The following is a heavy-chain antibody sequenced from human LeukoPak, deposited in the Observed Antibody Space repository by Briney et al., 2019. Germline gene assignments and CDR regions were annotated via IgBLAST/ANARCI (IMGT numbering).Heavy chain of an antibody. J-gene: IGHJ4*02. CDR1: GFTFSSYG. CDR2: IRYDGSNK. Sequence: GGSLRLSCTASGFTFSSYGIHWVRQAPGKGLEWVAFIRYDGSNKYYTDSVRGRFTISRDNSKNTLYLQMTSLRPGDTAVYYCAKDLSPAADGTYFDYWGQGTLVTVSS. D-gene: IGHD6-13*01. CDR3: AKDLSPAADGTYFDY. V-gene: IGHV3-30*02.